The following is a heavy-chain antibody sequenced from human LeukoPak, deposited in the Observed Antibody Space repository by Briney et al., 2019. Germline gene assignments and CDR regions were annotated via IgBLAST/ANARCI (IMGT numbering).Heavy chain of an antibody. Sequence: GGPLTLSCGASGFTVNSNYMAWVRQAPGKGLEWVAFIYGGGSTHYSESVRGRFTISRHNSNNTLHLQMGSLRPEDTGVYYCARDLRSCSGGECYEYKWFDPWGQGTLVTVSS. J-gene: IGHJ5*02. CDR1: GFTVNSNY. D-gene: IGHD2-21*01. CDR2: IYGGGST. CDR3: ARDLRSCSGGECYEYKWFDP. V-gene: IGHV3-53*04.